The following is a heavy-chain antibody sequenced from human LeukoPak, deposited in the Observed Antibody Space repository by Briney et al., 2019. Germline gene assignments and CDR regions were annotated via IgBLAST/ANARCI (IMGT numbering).Heavy chain of an antibody. CDR2: IYYSGST. Sequence: PSETLSLTCTVSGGSISSYYRNWIRQPPGKGLEWIGYIYYSGSTKYNPSLNSRVTMSVDTSKNQLSLNLTSVTAADTAVYYCARAASRYYYASDMWGQGTVVTVSS. V-gene: IGHV4-59*01. J-gene: IGHJ3*02. D-gene: IGHD5-12*01. CDR3: ARAASRYYYASDM. CDR1: GGSISSYY.